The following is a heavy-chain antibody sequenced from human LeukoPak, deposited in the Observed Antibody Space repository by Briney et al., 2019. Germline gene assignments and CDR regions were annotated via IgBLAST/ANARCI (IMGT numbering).Heavy chain of an antibody. Sequence: PGGSLRLSCAASGFTVSTKYMSWVRQSPVKGLEWVSITYSGGVTYYADSVRGRFTISRDNSKNTLYLQMNSLRAEDTAVYYCAREISGFPDYWGQGTLVTVSS. V-gene: IGHV3-53*01. CDR3: AREISGFPDY. CDR2: TYSGGVT. CDR1: GFTVSTKY. J-gene: IGHJ4*02. D-gene: IGHD6-19*01.